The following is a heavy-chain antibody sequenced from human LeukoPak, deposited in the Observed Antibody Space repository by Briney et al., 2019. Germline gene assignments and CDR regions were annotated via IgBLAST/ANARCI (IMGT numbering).Heavy chain of an antibody. D-gene: IGHD1-1*01. J-gene: IGHJ5*01. Sequence: GGSLRLSCAASGVRFSGYWMHWVRQVPGKGPVWISRVNSDESDITYADSVKGRFTISRDNAKNTLYLLMNNVRVDDTAVYYCAKEEGDAFSSGTAGFDSWGQGTVVTVSS. CDR3: AKEEGDAFSSGTAGFDS. V-gene: IGHV3-74*03. CDR2: VNSDESDI. CDR1: GVRFSGYW.